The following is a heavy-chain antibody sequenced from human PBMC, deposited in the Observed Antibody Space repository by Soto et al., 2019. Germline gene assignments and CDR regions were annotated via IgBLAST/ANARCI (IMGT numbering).Heavy chain of an antibody. D-gene: IGHD3-22*01. CDR2: IYSLGNT. CDR1: GGSISSSSYY. Sequence: QMQLQESGPGLVKPSETLSLTCTVSGGSISSSSYYWGWIRQPPGQGLEWLGTIYSLGNTYYNPSPKSRVTISVDKSKSQLFLKLSSVTAPDTAVYYCARQIYDSSGYYYASWGQGTLVTVSS. CDR3: ARQIYDSSGYYYAS. J-gene: IGHJ4*02. V-gene: IGHV4-39*01.